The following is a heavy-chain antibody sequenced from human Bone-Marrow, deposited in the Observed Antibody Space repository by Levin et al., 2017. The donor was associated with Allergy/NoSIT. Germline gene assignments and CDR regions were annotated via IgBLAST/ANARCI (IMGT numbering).Heavy chain of an antibody. J-gene: IGHJ4*02. CDR3: ARLDGYSFDY. V-gene: IGHV4-31*03. Sequence: PSETLSLTCTVSGGSISSSGYHWTWIRQYPNKGLEWIGYISYRGSTYFNPSLKSRLTMSIDTSEQHFSLNLTSVSAAHTPIYYCARLDGYSFDYWGQGALVPVSS. D-gene: IGHD1-1*01. CDR2: ISYRGST. CDR1: GGSISSSGYH.